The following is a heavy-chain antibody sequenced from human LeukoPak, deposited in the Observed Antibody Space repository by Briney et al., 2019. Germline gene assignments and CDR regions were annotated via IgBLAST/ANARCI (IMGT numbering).Heavy chain of an antibody. CDR1: GFTFSSYA. Sequence: PGGSLRLSCAASGFTFSSYAMNWVRQAPGKGLEWVSFISGNGVSTYYADSVKGRFTISRDNSKNTMYLQMNSLRAEDTAVYYCAKGLYSSGWYWGAWGQGTLVTVSS. CDR3: AKGLYSSGWYWGA. V-gene: IGHV3-23*01. D-gene: IGHD6-19*01. CDR2: ISGNGVST. J-gene: IGHJ4*02.